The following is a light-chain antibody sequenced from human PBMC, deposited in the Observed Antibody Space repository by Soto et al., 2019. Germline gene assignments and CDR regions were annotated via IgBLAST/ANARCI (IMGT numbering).Light chain of an antibody. Sequence: DIQMTQSPSTLSASVGDRVTITCRASQSISPWLAWYQQKPGKAPKLLIYKASSLESGVPSRFSGSGSGTEFTLTISSLQPDDFATYYCQQCNSYLFTFVPGTKVDIK. J-gene: IGKJ3*01. CDR3: QQCNSYLFT. CDR2: KAS. CDR1: QSISPW. V-gene: IGKV1-5*03.